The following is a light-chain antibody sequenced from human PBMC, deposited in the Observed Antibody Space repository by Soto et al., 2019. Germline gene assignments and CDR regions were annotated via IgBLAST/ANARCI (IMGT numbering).Light chain of an antibody. CDR2: AAA. J-gene: IGKJ1*01. V-gene: IGKV1-39*01. CDR1: QSISSY. CDR3: QQSYSILWT. Sequence: DIQMTQSPSSLSASVGDRVTITCRASQSISSYLNWYQQKPGKAPKLLIYAAASLQSGVPSRFSGSGSGTDFTLTISSLQPEDCATYYCQQSYSILWTFGQGTKVEIK.